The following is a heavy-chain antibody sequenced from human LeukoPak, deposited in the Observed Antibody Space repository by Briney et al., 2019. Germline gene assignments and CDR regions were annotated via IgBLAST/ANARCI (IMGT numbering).Heavy chain of an antibody. CDR2: FDPEDGET. Sequence: ASVKVSCKASGYTFTSYGISWVRQAPGKGLEWMGGFDPEDGETIYAQKFQGRVTMTEDTSTDTAYMELSSLRSEDTAVYYCATVPPYYDILTGPRGIWFDPWGQGTLVTVSS. CDR1: GYTFTSYG. V-gene: IGHV1-24*01. CDR3: ATVPPYYDILTGPRGIWFDP. J-gene: IGHJ5*02. D-gene: IGHD3-9*01.